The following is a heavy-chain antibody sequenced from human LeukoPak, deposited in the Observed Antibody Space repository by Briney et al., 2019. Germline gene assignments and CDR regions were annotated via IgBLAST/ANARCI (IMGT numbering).Heavy chain of an antibody. J-gene: IGHJ4*02. CDR3: ARAGPLYSGGFLGL. D-gene: IGHD1-26*01. CDR1: GGSFSGYY. CDR2: INHSGST. Sequence: PSETLSLTCAVYGGSFSGYYWSWIRQPPGKGLEWIGEINHSGSTNYNPSLKSRVTISVDTSKNQFSLKLTSVTAADTAVYYCARAGPLYSGGFLGLWGQGTLVTVSS. V-gene: IGHV4-34*01.